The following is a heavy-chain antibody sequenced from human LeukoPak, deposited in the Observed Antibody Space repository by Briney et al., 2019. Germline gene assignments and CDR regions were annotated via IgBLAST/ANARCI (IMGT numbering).Heavy chain of an antibody. Sequence: GGSLRLSCEASIFNFNTFEMSWVRQAPGKGLEWIAYIGSSGGSIYYADFVKGRFTISRDNAKNSLYVEMESLRVEDTAVYFCASMRWLQFFHWGQGTLVTVSS. V-gene: IGHV3-48*03. CDR2: IGSSGGSI. CDR3: ASMRWLQFFH. D-gene: IGHD5-24*01. CDR1: IFNFNTFE. J-gene: IGHJ4*02.